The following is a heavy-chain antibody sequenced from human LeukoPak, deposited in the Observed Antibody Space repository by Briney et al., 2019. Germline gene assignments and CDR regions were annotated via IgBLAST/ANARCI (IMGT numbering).Heavy chain of an antibody. Sequence: SETLSLTCTVSGGSISSGSYYWSWIRQPAGKGLEWIGRIYTSGSTNYNPSLKSRVTISVDTSKNQFSLKLSSVTAADTAVYYCAISYYDFWSGEKTPNWFDPWGQGTLVTVSS. CDR2: IYTSGST. CDR1: GGSISSGSYY. V-gene: IGHV4-61*02. J-gene: IGHJ5*02. D-gene: IGHD3-3*01. CDR3: AISYYDFWSGEKTPNWFDP.